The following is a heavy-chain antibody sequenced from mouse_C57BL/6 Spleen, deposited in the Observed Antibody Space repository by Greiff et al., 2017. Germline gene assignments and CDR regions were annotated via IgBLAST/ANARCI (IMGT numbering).Heavy chain of an antibody. D-gene: IGHD1-1*01. Sequence: EVKLEESGGGLVQPGGSMKLSCAASGFTFSDAWMDWVRQSPEKGLEWVAEIRNKANNHATYYAASVQGRFTISRDDSKSSVYLQMNSLRAEDTGIYYCTRSSITTVVAKAMDYWGQGTSVTVSS. CDR2: IRNKANNHAT. CDR3: TRSSITTVVAKAMDY. J-gene: IGHJ4*01. V-gene: IGHV6-6*01. CDR1: GFTFSDAW.